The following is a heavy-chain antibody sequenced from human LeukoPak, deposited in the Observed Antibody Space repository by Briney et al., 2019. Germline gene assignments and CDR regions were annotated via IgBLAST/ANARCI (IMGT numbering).Heavy chain of an antibody. D-gene: IGHD2-8*02. CDR1: GASISGHY. J-gene: IGHJ4*02. CDR2: IYSSGST. CDR3: ARRSCTGNSCYFDY. V-gene: IGHV4-4*07. Sequence: SETPSLTCSVSGASISGHYWTWIRQPAGKGLEWIGRIYSSGSTTYNSSLKSRVTMSVDTSKNQFSLKLSSVTAADTAVYYCARRSCTGNSCYFDYWGQGTLVTVSS.